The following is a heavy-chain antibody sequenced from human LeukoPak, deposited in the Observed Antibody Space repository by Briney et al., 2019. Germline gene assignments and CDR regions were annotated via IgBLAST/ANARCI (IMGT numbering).Heavy chain of an antibody. CDR2: IYSGGST. J-gene: IGHJ4*02. CDR1: GFTVSNNY. D-gene: IGHD4/OR15-4a*01. Sequence: GGSLRLSCAASGFTVSNNYLSWVRQAPGKGLEWVSVIYSGGSTYYADSVKGRFTISRDNSKNTVFLQVNSLRAEDTAVYYCARLTSGANSDYWGQGTLVTVSS. V-gene: IGHV3-53*01. CDR3: ARLTSGANSDY.